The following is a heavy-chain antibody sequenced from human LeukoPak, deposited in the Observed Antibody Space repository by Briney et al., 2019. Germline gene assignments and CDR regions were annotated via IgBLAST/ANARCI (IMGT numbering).Heavy chain of an antibody. CDR3: ASGDTFDI. Sequence: GGSLRLSCAASGFTVSINPMSCVRQDPGKRLEWVSVIYSGGSTYYADSVKGRFIVSRDKSKNMLYLQMSSLRADDTAVYYCASGDTFDIWGQGTMVTVSS. V-gene: IGHV3-66*01. CDR2: IYSGGST. J-gene: IGHJ3*02. CDR1: GFTVSINP.